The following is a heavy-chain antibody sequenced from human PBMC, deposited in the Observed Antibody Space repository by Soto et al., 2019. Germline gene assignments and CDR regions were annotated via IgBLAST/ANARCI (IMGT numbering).Heavy chain of an antibody. CDR2: ISSSSSNI. V-gene: IGHV3-21*01. Sequence: GGSLRLSCAASGFTFSTCSMNWVRQAPGKGLEWVSSISSSSSNIYYADSVKGRFTISRDNAKNSLYLQMNSLRADDTAVYYCARDNGYDAATLDYWGQET. D-gene: IGHD5-12*01. CDR3: ARDNGYDAATLDY. J-gene: IGHJ4*02. CDR1: GFTFSTCS.